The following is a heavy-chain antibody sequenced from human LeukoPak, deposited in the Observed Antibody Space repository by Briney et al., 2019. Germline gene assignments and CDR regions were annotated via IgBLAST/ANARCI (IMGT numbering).Heavy chain of an antibody. J-gene: IGHJ4*02. CDR3: ARDSFSYFDY. CDR1: GGSISSYY. V-gene: IGHV4-59*01. Sequence: SPTLSLTCPVSGGSISSYYWSWIRQPPGKGLEWIGYIYYSGSTNYNPYLQSRVTISEDTSKNQFCLKLSSVTAADTAVYYWARDSFSYFDYWGQGTLVTVSS. D-gene: IGHD3-16*01. CDR2: IYYSGST.